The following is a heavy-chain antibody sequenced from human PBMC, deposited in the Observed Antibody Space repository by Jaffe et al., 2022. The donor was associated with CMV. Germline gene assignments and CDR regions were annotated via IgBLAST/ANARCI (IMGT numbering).Heavy chain of an antibody. CDR1: GGSFSGYY. CDR2: INHSGST. V-gene: IGHV4-34*01. CDR3: ARAGAYDYVWGSRGWSNWFDP. D-gene: IGHD3-16*01. J-gene: IGHJ5*02. Sequence: QVQLQQWGAGLLKPSETLSLTCAVYGGSFSGYYWSWIRQPPGKGLEWIGEINHSGSTNYNPSLKSRVTISVDTSKNQFSLKLSSVTAADTAVYYCARAGAYDYVWGSRGWSNWFDPWGQGTLVTVSS.